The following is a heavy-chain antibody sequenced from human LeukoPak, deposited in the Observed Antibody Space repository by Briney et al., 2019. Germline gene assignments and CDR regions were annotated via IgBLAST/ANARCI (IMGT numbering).Heavy chain of an antibody. CDR1: GFTFSGSA. Sequence: GGSLRLSCAASGFTFSGSAMHWVRQASGKGLEWVGRIRSKANSYATAYAASVKGRFTISRDDSKNTAYLQMNSLRAEDTALYYCAKDSHHVVYYFDYWGQGTLVTVSS. CDR3: AKDSHHVVYYFDY. CDR2: IRSKANSYAT. V-gene: IGHV3-73*01. D-gene: IGHD2-15*01. J-gene: IGHJ4*02.